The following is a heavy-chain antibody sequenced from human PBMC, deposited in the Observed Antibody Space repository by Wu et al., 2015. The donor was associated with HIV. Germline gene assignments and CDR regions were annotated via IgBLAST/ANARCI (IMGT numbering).Heavy chain of an antibody. CDR1: GGTDSRYV. Sequence: QVQLVQSGAEVKKPGSSVKVSCKASGGTDSRYVISWVRQAPGQGLEWMGGIVPIFGTPNYAQKFQGRFTITTDESTSTTYMELTSLRSEDTAVYYCARAGIVVVPAAIRGDWYFDLWGRGTLVTVSS. J-gene: IGHJ2*01. D-gene: IGHD2-2*01. V-gene: IGHV1-69*05. CDR3: ARAGIVVVPAAIRGDWYFDL. CDR2: IVPIFGTP.